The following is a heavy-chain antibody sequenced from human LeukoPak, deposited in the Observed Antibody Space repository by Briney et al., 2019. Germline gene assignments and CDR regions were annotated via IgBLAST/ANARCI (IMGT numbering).Heavy chain of an antibody. CDR1: GYSFTSYW. J-gene: IGHJ6*01. Sequence: GESLQISCKGSGYSFTSYWISWVRQMPGKGLEWMGRIDPSDSYTNYSPSFQGHVTISADKSISTAYLQWSSLKASDTTMYYCAVAATNYYGMDVWGKGTTVTVSS. CDR2: IDPSDSYT. CDR3: AVAATNYYGMDV. D-gene: IGHD2-15*01. V-gene: IGHV5-10-1*01.